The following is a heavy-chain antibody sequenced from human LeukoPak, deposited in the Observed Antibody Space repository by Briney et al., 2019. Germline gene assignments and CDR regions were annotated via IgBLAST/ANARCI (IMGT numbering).Heavy chain of an antibody. CDR1: GGSISSGGYS. V-gene: IGHV4-30-2*05. Sequence: SQTLSLTCAVSGGSISSGGYSWSWIRQPPGKGLEWIGYIYHSGSTYYNPSLKSRVTISVDTSKNQFSLKLSSVTAADTAVYYCASTNYYGSGSYYVPPSDFDYWGQGTLVTVSS. D-gene: IGHD3-10*01. CDR2: IYHSGST. J-gene: IGHJ4*02. CDR3: ASTNYYGSGSYYVPPSDFDY.